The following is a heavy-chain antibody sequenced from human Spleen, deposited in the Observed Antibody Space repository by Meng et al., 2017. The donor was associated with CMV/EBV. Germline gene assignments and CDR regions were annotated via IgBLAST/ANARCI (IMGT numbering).Heavy chain of an antibody. J-gene: IGHJ5*02. V-gene: IGHV1-2*02. CDR1: TGYY. CDR2: INPNSGGT. Sequence: TGYYMHWVRQAPGQGLEWMGWINPNSGGTNYAQKFQGRVTMTRDTSISTAYMELSRLRSDDTAVYYCAREVEYRYCSSTSCPAGWFDPWGQGTLVTVSS. CDR3: AREVEYRYCSSTSCPAGWFDP. D-gene: IGHD2-2*01.